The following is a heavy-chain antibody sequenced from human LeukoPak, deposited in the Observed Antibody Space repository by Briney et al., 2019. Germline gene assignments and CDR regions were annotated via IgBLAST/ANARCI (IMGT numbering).Heavy chain of an antibody. CDR3: ARDPDDFSNLEYFHH. V-gene: IGHV3-7*01. CDR1: GFTFSSYW. D-gene: IGHD4-11*01. CDR2: INHNGNVN. Sequence: GGSLRLSCAASGFTFSSYWMNWARQAPGKGLEWVASINHNGNVNYYVDSVKGRFTISRDNPTSTLYLLMNTLRAEDSAVYYCARDPDDFSNLEYFHHWGQGTLVTVSS. J-gene: IGHJ1*01.